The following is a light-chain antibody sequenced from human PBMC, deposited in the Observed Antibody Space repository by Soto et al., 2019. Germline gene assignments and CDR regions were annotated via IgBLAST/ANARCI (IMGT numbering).Light chain of an antibody. Sequence: DIQMTQSPSSLSASVGDRVTITCRASQSISSDLNWYQQKAGKAPNLLISAASSLQSGVPSRFSGSGHGTDFTLTISSLQPEDFATYYCQQSYNAPLTFGGGTTVEIK. CDR3: QQSYNAPLT. V-gene: IGKV1-39*01. CDR2: AAS. J-gene: IGKJ4*01. CDR1: QSISSD.